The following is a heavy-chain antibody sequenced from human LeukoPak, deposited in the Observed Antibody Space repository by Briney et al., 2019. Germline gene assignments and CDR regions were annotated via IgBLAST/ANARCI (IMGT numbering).Heavy chain of an antibody. CDR2: INPNSGGT. J-gene: IGHJ4*02. V-gene: IGHV1-2*02. CDR3: ARTPGYSDYDPFDY. D-gene: IGHD5-12*01. CDR1: GYTFTCYY. Sequence: ASVKVSCKSSGYTFTCYYMHWVRQAPGPGLEWMGWINPNSGGTNYAQKFQGRVTMTRDTSISTAYMELSRLRSDDTAVYYCARTPGYSDYDPFDYWGQGTLVTVSS.